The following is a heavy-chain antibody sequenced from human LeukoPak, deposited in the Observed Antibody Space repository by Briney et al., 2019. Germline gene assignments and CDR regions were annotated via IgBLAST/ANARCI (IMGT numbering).Heavy chain of an antibody. CDR3: ARNMPEYCSSTSCYEYDY. J-gene: IGHJ4*02. D-gene: IGHD2-2*01. CDR1: GYTFTSYG. V-gene: IGHV1-18*01. Sequence: GASVKVSCKASGYTFTSYGISWVRQAPGQGLEWMGWISAYNGNTNYAQKLQGRVTMTTDTSTSTAYMELRSLRSDDTAVYYCARNMPEYCSSTSCYEYDYWGQGTLVTVSS. CDR2: ISAYNGNT.